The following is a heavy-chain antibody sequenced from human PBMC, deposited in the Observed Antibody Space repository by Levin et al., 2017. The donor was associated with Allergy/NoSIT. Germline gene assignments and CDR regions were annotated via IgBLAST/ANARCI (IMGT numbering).Heavy chain of an antibody. CDR2: INPSGGST. CDR1: GYTFTSYY. CDR3: ARDRADNDYGDYWYYYGMDV. V-gene: IGHV1-46*01. J-gene: IGHJ6*02. D-gene: IGHD4-17*01. Sequence: ASVKVSCKASGYTFTSYYMHWVRQAPGQGLEWMGIINPSGGSTSYAQKFQGRVTMTRDTSTSTVYMELSSLRSEDTAVYYCARDRADNDYGDYWYYYGMDVWGQGTTVTVSS.